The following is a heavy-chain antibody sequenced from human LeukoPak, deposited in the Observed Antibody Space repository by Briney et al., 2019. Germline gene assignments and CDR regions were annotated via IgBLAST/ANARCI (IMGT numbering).Heavy chain of an antibody. J-gene: IGHJ4*02. D-gene: IGHD7-27*01. CDR3: ERGPAWGLDY. CDR2: IVPNSGGT. V-gene: IGHV1-2*02. CDR1: GYTFTDYY. Sequence: ASVKVSCKTSGYTFTDYYIHWVRQAPGQGLEWMGWIVPNSGGTSFAQNFQGRVTMTRDTSITTMYMELSSLRSDDTAVYYCERGPAWGLDYWGQGTLVTVSS.